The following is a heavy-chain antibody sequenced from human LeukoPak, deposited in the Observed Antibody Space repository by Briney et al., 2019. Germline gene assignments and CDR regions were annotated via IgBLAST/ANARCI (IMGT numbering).Heavy chain of an antibody. CDR1: GFSFSSYW. D-gene: IGHD3-16*01. CDR2: IKTDGSQK. Sequence: PGGSLRLSCAASGFSFSSYWMTWVRQAPGKGLEWVANIKTDGSQKYYVDSVKGRFTISRDNAKNSLYLQMNSLRAEDTAVYYCARDNDSRDPPHFDYWGQGTLVTVSS. CDR3: ARDNDSRDPPHFDY. J-gene: IGHJ4*02. V-gene: IGHV3-7*03.